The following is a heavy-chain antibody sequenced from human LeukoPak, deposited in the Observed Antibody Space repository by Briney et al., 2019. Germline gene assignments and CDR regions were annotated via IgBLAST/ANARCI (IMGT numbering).Heavy chain of an antibody. CDR1: GGSISSGSYY. Sequence: PSETLSLTCTVSGGSISSGSYYWSWIRQPAGKGLEWIGRIYTSGSTNYNPSLKSRVTISVDTSKNQFSLKLSSVTAADTAVYYCARDVHSDYGGNHDAFDIWGQGTMVTVSS. J-gene: IGHJ3*02. D-gene: IGHD4-17*01. V-gene: IGHV4-61*02. CDR2: IYTSGST. CDR3: ARDVHSDYGGNHDAFDI.